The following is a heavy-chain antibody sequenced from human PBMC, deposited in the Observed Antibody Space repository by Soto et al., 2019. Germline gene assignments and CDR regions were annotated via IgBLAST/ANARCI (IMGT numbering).Heavy chain of an antibody. CDR2: IYPGDSDT. V-gene: IGHV5-51*01. J-gene: IGHJ4*02. CDR3: ARHLPPVYSSSWHRRPAFDY. Sequence: PGGSLKISCKGSGYSFTSYWIGWARQMPGKGLEWMGIIYPGDSDTRYSPSFQGQVTISADKSISTAYLQWSSLKASDTAMYYCARHLPPVYSSSWHRRPAFDYWGQGTLVTVSS. CDR1: GYSFTSYW. D-gene: IGHD6-13*01.